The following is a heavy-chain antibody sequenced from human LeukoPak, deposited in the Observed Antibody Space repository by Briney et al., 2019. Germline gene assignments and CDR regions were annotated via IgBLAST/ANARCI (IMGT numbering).Heavy chain of an antibody. D-gene: IGHD1-26*01. CDR2: INPNSGGT. J-gene: IGHJ4*02. CDR3: ARAVGSWYFFDY. CDR1: GYTFTGYY. Sequence: ASVKVSCKASGYTFTGYYMHWVRQAPGQGLEWMGWINPNSGGTNYAQKFQGRVTMTRDTSISTAYMELSRLRSDDTAVYYCARAVGSWYFFDYWGQGTLVTVSS. V-gene: IGHV1-2*02.